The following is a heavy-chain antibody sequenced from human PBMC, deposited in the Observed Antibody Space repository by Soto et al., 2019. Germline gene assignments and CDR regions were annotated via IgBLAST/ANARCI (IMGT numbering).Heavy chain of an antibody. CDR3: AKGTYYYGSAPYYFDY. CDR1: GFLISANA. Sequence: GGSLRLSCAASGFLISANAMSWVRQAPGGGLEWVSTISGSAGVAFYADSVKGRFTISRDNSKNTLYLQMNSLRAEDTAVYYCAKGTYYYGSAPYYFDYWGQGTLVT. D-gene: IGHD3-10*01. J-gene: IGHJ4*02. CDR2: ISGSAGVA. V-gene: IGHV3-23*01.